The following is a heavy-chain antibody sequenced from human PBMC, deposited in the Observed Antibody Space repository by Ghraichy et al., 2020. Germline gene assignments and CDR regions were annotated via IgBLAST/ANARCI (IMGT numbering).Heavy chain of an antibody. J-gene: IGHJ4*02. D-gene: IGHD7-27*01. Sequence: SVKVSCKASGYTFSNYDINWVRQAPGQGLEYMGWMNPKSGNTGFVQKFQGRVTISTDTSAETAYMEMNSLTSEDTAVYYCARAIRNELWSDYWGQVTLVTVSS. CDR2: MNPKSGNT. CDR1: GYTFSNYD. CDR3: ARAIRNELWSDY. V-gene: IGHV1-8*01.